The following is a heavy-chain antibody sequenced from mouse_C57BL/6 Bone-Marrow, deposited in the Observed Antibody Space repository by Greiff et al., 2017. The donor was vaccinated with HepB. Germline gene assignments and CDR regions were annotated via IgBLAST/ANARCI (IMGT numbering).Heavy chain of an antibody. D-gene: IGHD2-4*01. CDR3: AIRSTMITTGFAY. CDR1: GFTFSSYG. V-gene: IGHV5-6*01. Sequence: EVQLVESGGDLLKPGGSLKLSCAASGFTFSSYGMSWVRQTPDKRLEWVATISSGGSYTYYPGSVKGRFTISRDNAKNSLYLQMISLKSEDTAMYYCAIRSTMITTGFAYWGQGTRVTVSA. CDR2: ISSGGSYT. J-gene: IGHJ3*01.